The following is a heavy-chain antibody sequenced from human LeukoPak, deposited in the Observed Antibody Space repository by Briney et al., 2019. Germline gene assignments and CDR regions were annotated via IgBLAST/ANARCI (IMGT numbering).Heavy chain of an antibody. J-gene: IGHJ4*02. CDR2: INPNSGGT. V-gene: IGHV1-2*02. CDR3: ARAYVWGSYRYSPHFDY. Sequence: ASVKVSCKASGYTFTGYYMHWVRQAPGQGLEWMGWINPNSGGTNYAQKFQGRVTMTRDTSISTAYMELSRLRSDDTAMYYCARAYVWGSYRYSPHFDYWGQGTLVTVSS. D-gene: IGHD3-16*02. CDR1: GYTFTGYY.